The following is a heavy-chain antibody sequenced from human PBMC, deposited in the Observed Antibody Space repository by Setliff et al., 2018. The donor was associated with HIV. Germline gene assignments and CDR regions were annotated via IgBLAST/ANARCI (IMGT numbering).Heavy chain of an antibody. J-gene: IGHJ6*03. V-gene: IGHV4-59*08. CDR2: IYYSGST. CDR1: GGSISSYY. D-gene: IGHD6-19*01. CDR3: ARGYPGIAVAGLSYYYYYYMDV. Sequence: SETLSLTCTVSGGSISSYYWSWIRQPPGKGLEWIGYIYYSGSTNYNPSLKSRVTISVDTSKNQFSLKLTSVTAADTAVYYCARGYPGIAVAGLSYYYYYYMDVWGKGTTVTVSS.